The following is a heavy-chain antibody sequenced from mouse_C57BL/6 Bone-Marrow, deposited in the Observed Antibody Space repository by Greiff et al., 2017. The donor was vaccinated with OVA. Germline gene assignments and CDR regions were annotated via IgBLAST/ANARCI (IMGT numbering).Heavy chain of an antibody. D-gene: IGHD2-4*01. V-gene: IGHV1-55*01. CDR1: GYTFTSYW. CDR3: ANEYDGTWFAY. J-gene: IGHJ3*01. CDR2: IYPGSGST. Sequence: QVQLKQPGAELVKPGASVKMSCTASGYTFTSYWITWVKQRPGQGLEWIGDIYPGSGSTNYNEKFKSKATLTVDTSSSTAYMQLSSLTSEDAAVYYCANEYDGTWFAYWGQGTLVTAAA.